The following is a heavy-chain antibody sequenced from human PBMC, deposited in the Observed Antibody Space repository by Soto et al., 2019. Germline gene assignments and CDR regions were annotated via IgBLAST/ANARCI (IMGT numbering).Heavy chain of an antibody. V-gene: IGHV4-39*01. Sequence: SETLSLTCTVSGGSISSSSYYWGWIRQPPGKGLEWIGSIYYSGSTYYNPSLKSRVTISVDTSKNQFSLKLSSVTAADTAVYCCARHRGRDTRWEPTINARSCDYWGQGTLVTVSS. CDR2: IYYSGST. J-gene: IGHJ4*02. D-gene: IGHD1-26*01. CDR3: ARHRGRDTRWEPTINARSCDY. CDR1: GGSISSSSYY.